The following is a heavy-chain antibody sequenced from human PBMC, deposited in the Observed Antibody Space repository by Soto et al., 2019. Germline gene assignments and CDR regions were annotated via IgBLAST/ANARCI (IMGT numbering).Heavy chain of an antibody. CDR1: GFTFSSFA. J-gene: IGHJ5*02. D-gene: IGHD6-19*01. CDR3: ARPLVAVARTRWFDP. CDR2: IDSSTSVNT. Sequence: GGSLRLSCAASGFTFSSFAMSWVRQAPGKGLEWVSAIDSSTSVNTYYADSVKGRFTISRDDSRSTLYLQMNSLRVDDTAVYYCARPLVAVARTRWFDPWGQGSLVTVSS. V-gene: IGHV3-23*01.